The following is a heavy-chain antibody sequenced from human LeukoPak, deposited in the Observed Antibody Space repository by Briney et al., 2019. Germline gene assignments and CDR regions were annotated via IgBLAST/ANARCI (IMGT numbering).Heavy chain of an antibody. D-gene: IGHD6-19*01. J-gene: IGHJ1*01. CDR1: GFTFSGYG. V-gene: IGHV3-23*01. Sequence: GGSLRLSCAASGFTFSGYGMHWVRQAPGKGLEWVSAISGSGGSTYYADSVKGRFTISRDNSKNTLYLQMNSLRAEDTAVYYCAKGAVAAASEYFQHWGQGTLVTVSS. CDR3: AKGAVAAASEYFQH. CDR2: ISGSGGST.